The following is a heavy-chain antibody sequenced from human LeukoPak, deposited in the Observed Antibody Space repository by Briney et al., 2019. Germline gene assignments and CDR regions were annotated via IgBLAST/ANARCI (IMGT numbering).Heavy chain of an antibody. CDR3: ARLWGPSYDFWSGYYTGLDY. CDR1: GGSISSGDYY. D-gene: IGHD3-3*01. Sequence: SETLSLTCTVSGGSISSGDYYWSWIRQPPGKGLEWIGCIYYSGSTYYNPSLKSRVTISVDTSKNQFSLKLSSVTAADTAVYYCARLWGPSYDFWSGYYTGLDYWGQGTLVTVSS. J-gene: IGHJ4*02. CDR2: IYYSGST. V-gene: IGHV4-30-4*08.